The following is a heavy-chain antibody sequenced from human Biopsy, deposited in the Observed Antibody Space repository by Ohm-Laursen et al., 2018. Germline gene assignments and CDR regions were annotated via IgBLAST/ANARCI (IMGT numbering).Heavy chain of an antibody. V-gene: IGHV4-39*01. J-gene: IGHJ5*02. CDR3: ARHPTGFWFDP. Sequence: SQTLSLTCTVSGGSISSETNYWGWIRQPPGKGLEWIGSIFYGGITYYNPSLKSRVTISVDTSKNQFSLNLSSMTGADTAVYYCARHPTGFWFDPWGQGTLVTVSS. CDR1: GGSISSETNY. CDR2: IFYGGIT.